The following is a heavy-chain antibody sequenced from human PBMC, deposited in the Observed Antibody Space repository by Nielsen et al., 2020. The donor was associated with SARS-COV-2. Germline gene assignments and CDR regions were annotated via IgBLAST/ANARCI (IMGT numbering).Heavy chain of an antibody. CDR1: GFTVSSNY. D-gene: IGHD2-15*01. V-gene: IGHV3-53*01. CDR3: ARGSAPRYFQH. Sequence: GESLKISCAASGFTVSSNYMSWVRQAPGKGLEWVSVIYSGGSTYYADSVKGRFTISRDNSKNTLYLQMNSLRAEDTAVYYCARGSAPRYFQHWGQGTPVTVSS. CDR2: IYSGGST. J-gene: IGHJ1*01.